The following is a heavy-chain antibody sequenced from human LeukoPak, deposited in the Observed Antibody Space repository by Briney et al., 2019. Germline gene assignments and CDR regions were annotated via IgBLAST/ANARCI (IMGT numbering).Heavy chain of an antibody. CDR1: GYTFTDYY. CDR3: ARGVTARGFYYYMDI. Sequence: ASVKVSCKASGYTFTDYYIHWVRQAPGQGLEWMAWMNPNSGGTNSAQKFQGRVTMTRDTSSSTVYMELSRLTSDDTAVYSCARGVTARGFYYYMDIWGKGTTVTISS. J-gene: IGHJ6*03. CDR2: MNPNSGGT. D-gene: IGHD2-21*02. V-gene: IGHV1-2*02.